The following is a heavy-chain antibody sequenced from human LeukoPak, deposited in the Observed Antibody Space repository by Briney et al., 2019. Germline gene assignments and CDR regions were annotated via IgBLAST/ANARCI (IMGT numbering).Heavy chain of an antibody. D-gene: IGHD1-26*01. CDR3: VRDGYTGSYYDY. CDR1: GFTFTEYW. Sequence: GGSLRLSCVVSGFTFTEYWVSWVRQAPGKGLEWLANIKTDGSEKYYVDSVKGRFTISRDNAKTSLYLQMNSLRAEDTAVYYCVRDGYTGSYYDYWGQGTLVTVSS. J-gene: IGHJ4*02. CDR2: IKTDGSEK. V-gene: IGHV3-7*05.